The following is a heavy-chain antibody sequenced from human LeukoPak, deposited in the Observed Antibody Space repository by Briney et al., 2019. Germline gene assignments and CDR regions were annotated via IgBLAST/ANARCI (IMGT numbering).Heavy chain of an antibody. Sequence: GGSLRLSCAASGFTFSSYGMHWVRQAPGKGLEGVAFIRYDGSNKYYADSVKGRFTISRDNSKNTLYLQMNSLRAEDAAVYYCAKKKVVRGVIWSDLYYFDYWGQGTLVTVSS. CDR2: IRYDGSNK. J-gene: IGHJ4*02. V-gene: IGHV3-30*02. CDR3: AKKKVVRGVIWSDLYYFDY. D-gene: IGHD3-10*01. CDR1: GFTFSSYG.